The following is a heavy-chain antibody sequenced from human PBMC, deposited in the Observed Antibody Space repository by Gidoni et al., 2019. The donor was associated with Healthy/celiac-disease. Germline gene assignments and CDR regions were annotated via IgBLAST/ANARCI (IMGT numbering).Heavy chain of an antibody. CDR3: ARGDSGGYFRVYYYYYGMDV. D-gene: IGHD3-16*01. CDR1: GYNFTSYD. J-gene: IGHJ6*02. Sequence: QVQLVQSGAEVKKPGASVKVSCKASGYNFTSYDINWVRQATGQGLEWMGWMDPNSVNTGYAQKFQGRVTTTRNTSISTAYIELLSLRSEDTAVYYCARGDSGGYFRVYYYYYGMDVWGQGTTVTVSS. CDR2: MDPNSVNT. V-gene: IGHV1-8*01.